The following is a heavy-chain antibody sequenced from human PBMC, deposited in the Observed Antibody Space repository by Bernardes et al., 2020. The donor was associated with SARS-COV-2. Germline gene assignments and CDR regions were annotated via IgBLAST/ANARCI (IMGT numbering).Heavy chain of an antibody. CDR3: ARDLTIMGMDI. CDR2: IYSATDI. CDR1: GFTVSNDF. J-gene: IGHJ6*02. D-gene: IGHD5-12*01. V-gene: IGHV3-66*02. Sequence: RGSLRPSCAASGFTVSNDFINWVRLPPGTGLEWVSGIYSATDIKYADSVKGRFTISRDNSQNTVYLQMNSLRPEDTAVYYCARDLTIMGMDIWGHGTTVKGSS.